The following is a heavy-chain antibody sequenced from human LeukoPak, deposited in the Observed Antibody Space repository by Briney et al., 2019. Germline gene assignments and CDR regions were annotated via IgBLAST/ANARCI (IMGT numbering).Heavy chain of an antibody. V-gene: IGHV3-48*04. CDR3: ARATTAKRGSEGY. D-gene: IGHD4-11*01. CDR1: GFTFSSYS. J-gene: IGHJ4*02. CDR2: ISSSSSTI. Sequence: GGSLRLSCAASGFTFSSYSMNWVRQAPGKGLEWVSYISSSSSTIYFADSVNGRFTISRDNAKNSLFLQMNSLRAEDTGLYYCARATTAKRGSEGYWGRGTLVTVSS.